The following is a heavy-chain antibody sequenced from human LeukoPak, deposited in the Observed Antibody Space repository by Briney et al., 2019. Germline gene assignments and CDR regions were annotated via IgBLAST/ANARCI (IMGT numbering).Heavy chain of an antibody. V-gene: IGHV3-30*18. J-gene: IGHJ1*01. Sequence: PGRSLRLSCAASGFTFSIYGMHWVRQAPGKGLEWVAVISHDGRTEFYADSVKGRFTISRDNSKNTLDPQMFSLRAEDTAVYYCAKEPTSYSSGWYFHHWGQGTLVTVSP. D-gene: IGHD6-25*01. CDR2: ISHDGRTE. CDR1: GFTFSIYG. CDR3: AKEPTSYSSGWYFHH.